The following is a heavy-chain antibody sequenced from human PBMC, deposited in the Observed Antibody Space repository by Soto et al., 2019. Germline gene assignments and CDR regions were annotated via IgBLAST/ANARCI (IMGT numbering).Heavy chain of an antibody. Sequence: ASVKVSCKASGYTFTGYYMHWVRQAPGQGLEWMGWINPNSGGTNYAQKFQGWVTMTRDTSISIAYMELSRLRSDDTAVYYCARGGAVRFLEWFTGGAFDIWGQGTMVTVSS. CDR1: GYTFTGYY. CDR2: INPNSGGT. V-gene: IGHV1-2*04. J-gene: IGHJ3*02. CDR3: ARGGAVRFLEWFTGGAFDI. D-gene: IGHD3-3*01.